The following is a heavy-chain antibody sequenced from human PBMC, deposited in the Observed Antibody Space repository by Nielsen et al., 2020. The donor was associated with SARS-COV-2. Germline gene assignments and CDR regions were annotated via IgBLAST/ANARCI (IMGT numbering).Heavy chain of an antibody. V-gene: IGHV5-51*01. CDR3: ARLGGRWLPNWYFDL. CDR1: GYSFTNYW. D-gene: IGHD3-22*01. Sequence: GESLKISCKGSGYSFTNYWIGWVRQMPGKGPEWMGIIYPDDSDTRYSPSFQGQVTISADKSINTAYLQWGSLKASDTALYYCARLGGRWLPNWYFDLWGRGTLVTVSS. J-gene: IGHJ2*01. CDR2: IYPDDSDT.